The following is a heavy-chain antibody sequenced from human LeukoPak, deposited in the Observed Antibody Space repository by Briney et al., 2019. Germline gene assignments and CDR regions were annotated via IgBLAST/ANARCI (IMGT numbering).Heavy chain of an antibody. CDR1: GGSFSGYY. J-gene: IGHJ4*02. D-gene: IGHD6-19*01. V-gene: IGHV4-34*01. CDR2: INHSGST. CDR3: ARGSSGWFPGRGFYYFDY. Sequence: SETLSLTCAVYGGSFSGYYWSWIRQPPGKGLEWIGEINHSGSTNYNPSLKSRATISVDTSKNQFSLKLSSVTAADTAVYYCARGSSGWFPGRGFYYFDYWGQGTLVTVSS.